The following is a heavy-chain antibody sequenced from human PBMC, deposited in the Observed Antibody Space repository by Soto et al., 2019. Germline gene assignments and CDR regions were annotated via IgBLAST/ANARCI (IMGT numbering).Heavy chain of an antibody. Sequence: LRLSCAASGFTFSSYEMNWVRQAPGKGLEWVSYISSSGSTIYYADSVKGRFTISRDNAKNSLYLQMNSLRAEDTAVYYCARDSSSGYYYVSYYYYYGMDVWGQGTTVTVSS. CDR1: GFTFSSYE. CDR2: ISSSGSTI. V-gene: IGHV3-48*03. D-gene: IGHD3-22*01. J-gene: IGHJ6*02. CDR3: ARDSSSGYYYVSYYYYYGMDV.